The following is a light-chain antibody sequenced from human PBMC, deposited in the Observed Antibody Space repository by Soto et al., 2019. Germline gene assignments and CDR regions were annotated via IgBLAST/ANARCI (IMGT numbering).Light chain of an antibody. CDR3: SPYTSSCNPV. CDR2: DVN. V-gene: IGLV2-14*03. CDR1: SSDVGGYDY. J-gene: IGLJ1*01. Sequence: QSVLTQPASVYGSPGQSIAISCTGTSSDVGGYDYVSWYQQLPGKAPKLMIYDVNNRPSGVSNRFSGSKSGNTASLTISGLQAEDDADYYCSPYTSSCNPVFASEPRVTVL.